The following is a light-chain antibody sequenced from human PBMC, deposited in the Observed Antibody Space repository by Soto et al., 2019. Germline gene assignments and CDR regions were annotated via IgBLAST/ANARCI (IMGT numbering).Light chain of an antibody. J-gene: IGKJ1*01. CDR2: GAS. V-gene: IGKV3-20*01. CDR1: QSASGSY. CDR3: PPDCSSTRSWT. Sequence: EIVLTQSPGTLSLSPGERATLSCRASQSASGSYLAWYQQKPGQAPRLLIYGASSRATGIPDRFSGSGFGTDVPLTIRRLEAEDFAVYYCPPDCSSTRSWTFGPGNQVEI.